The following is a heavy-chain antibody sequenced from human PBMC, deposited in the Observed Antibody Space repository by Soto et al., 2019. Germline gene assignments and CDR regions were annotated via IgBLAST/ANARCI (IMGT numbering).Heavy chain of an antibody. CDR2: IYHSGST. CDR3: ARVEGRLYYGMDV. V-gene: IGHV4-4*02. J-gene: IGHJ6*02. Sequence: SETLSLTCAVSGGSISSSNCWSWVRQPPGKGLEWIGEIYHSGSTNYNPSLKSRVTISVDKSKNQFSLKLSSVTAADTAVYYCARVEGRLYYGMDVWGQGTTVTVSS. CDR1: GGSISSSNC.